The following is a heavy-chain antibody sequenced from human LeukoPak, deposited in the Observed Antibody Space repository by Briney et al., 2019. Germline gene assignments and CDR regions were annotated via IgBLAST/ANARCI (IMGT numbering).Heavy chain of an antibody. V-gene: IGHV3-15*01. D-gene: IGHD2-2*01. CDR1: GFTFSNAW. J-gene: IGHJ4*02. CDR2: IKSKTDGGTT. Sequence: GGSLRLSCAASGFTFSNAWMSWVRQAPGKGLEWVGRIKSKTDGGTTDYAAPVKGRFTISRDDSKNTLYLQMNSLKTEDTAVYYCTTGRGDVVVPAAIPFDYWGQGTLVTVSS. CDR3: TTGRGDVVVPAAIPFDY.